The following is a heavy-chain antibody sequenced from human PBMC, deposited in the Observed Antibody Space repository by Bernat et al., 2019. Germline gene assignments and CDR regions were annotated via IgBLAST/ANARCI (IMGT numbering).Heavy chain of an antibody. CDR3: ARSSFAAAPPFLGVHY. D-gene: IGHD3-16*01. Sequence: QVQLVESGGGVVQPGRSLRLSCAASGFTFSSYGMHWVRQAPGKGLEWVAVIWYDGSNKYYADSVKGRFTISRDNSKNTLYLQMNSLRAEDTAVYYCARSSFAAAPPFLGVHYWGQGTLVTVSS. CDR1: GFTFSSYG. CDR2: IWYDGSNK. V-gene: IGHV3-33*01. J-gene: IGHJ4*02.